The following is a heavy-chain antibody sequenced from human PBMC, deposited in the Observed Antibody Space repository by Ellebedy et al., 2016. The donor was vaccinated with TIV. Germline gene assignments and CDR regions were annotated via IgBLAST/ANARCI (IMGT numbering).Heavy chain of an antibody. Sequence: ASVKVSCKVSGYTLTELSIHWVRQAPGEGLEWMGGFDPEDGETIYAQKFQGRVTMTEDTSTDTAYMELSSLRSEDTAVYYCATEKYSYGFGPNWFDPWGQGTLVTVSS. CDR3: ATEKYSYGFGPNWFDP. CDR2: FDPEDGET. D-gene: IGHD5-18*01. CDR1: GYTLTELS. V-gene: IGHV1-24*01. J-gene: IGHJ5*02.